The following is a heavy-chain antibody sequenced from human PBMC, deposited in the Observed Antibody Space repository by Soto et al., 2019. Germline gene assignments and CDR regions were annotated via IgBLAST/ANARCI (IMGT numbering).Heavy chain of an antibody. Sequence: ASVKVSCKASGYTFTSYGISWVRQAPGQGLEWMGWISAYNGNTNYAQKLQGRVPMTTDTSTSTAYMELRSLRSDDTAVYYCARDPYYDFWSGSSSYYYYGMDVWGQGTTVTVSS. CDR3: ARDPYYDFWSGSSSYYYYGMDV. CDR2: ISAYNGNT. J-gene: IGHJ6*02. V-gene: IGHV1-18*01. D-gene: IGHD3-3*01. CDR1: GYTFTSYG.